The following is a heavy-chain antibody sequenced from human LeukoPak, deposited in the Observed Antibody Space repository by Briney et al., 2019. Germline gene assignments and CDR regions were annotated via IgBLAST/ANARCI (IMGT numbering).Heavy chain of an antibody. D-gene: IGHD3-22*01. Sequence: PSETLSLTCTVSGGSISRRSYYWGWIRQSPGKGLEWIGSIHYSGTTYYNPSLKSRVTISVDTSKNRFSLKLSSVTAADTAVYYCARRGYYDSSGSFDYWGQGTLVTVSS. V-gene: IGHV4-39*01. CDR1: GGSISRRSYY. CDR3: ARRGYYDSSGSFDY. CDR2: IHYSGTT. J-gene: IGHJ4*02.